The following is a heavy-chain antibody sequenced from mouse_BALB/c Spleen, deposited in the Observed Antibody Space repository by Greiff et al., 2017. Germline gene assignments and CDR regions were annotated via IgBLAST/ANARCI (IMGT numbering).Heavy chain of an antibody. D-gene: IGHD5-1*01. J-gene: IGHJ1*01. CDR3: SRSTWYFDV. CDR1: GYTFTDYY. V-gene: IGHV1-77*01. CDR2: IYPGSGNT. Sequence: QVQLKESGAELARPGASVKLSCKASGYTFTDYYINWVKQRTGQGLEWIGEIYPGSGNTYYNEKFKGKATLTADKSSSTAYMQLSSLTSEDSAVYCCSRSTWYFDVWGAGTTVTVSS.